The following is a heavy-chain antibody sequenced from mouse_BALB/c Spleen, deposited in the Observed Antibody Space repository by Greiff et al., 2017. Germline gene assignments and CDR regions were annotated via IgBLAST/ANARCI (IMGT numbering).Heavy chain of an antibody. CDR3: ARGDNSYGYYAMDY. Sequence: QVHVKQPGAELVKPGAPVKLSCKASGYTFTSYWMNWVKQRPGRGLEWIGRIDPSDSETHYNQKFKDKATLTVDKSSSTAYIQLSSLTSEDSAVYYCARGDNSYGYYAMDYWGQGTSVTVSS. CDR2: IDPSDSET. V-gene: IGHV1-69*02. D-gene: IGHD1-1*01. J-gene: IGHJ4*01. CDR1: GYTFTSYW.